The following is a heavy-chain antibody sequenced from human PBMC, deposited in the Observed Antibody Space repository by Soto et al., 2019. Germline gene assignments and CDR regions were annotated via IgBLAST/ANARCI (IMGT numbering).Heavy chain of an antibody. D-gene: IGHD1-26*01. V-gene: IGHV4-39*01. CDR2: IYYSGRFSGST. Sequence: SETLSLTCTVSGGSISSGSYYWGWIRQPPGKGLEWIGSIYYSGRFSGSTYYNPSLKSRVTISVDTSKNQFSLKVSSVTAADMGVDSCARGRYLWGLPGRSKGIYFDYWGQGTLVTVSS. CDR1: GGSISSGSYY. J-gene: IGHJ4*02. CDR3: ARGRYLWGLPGRSKGIYFDY.